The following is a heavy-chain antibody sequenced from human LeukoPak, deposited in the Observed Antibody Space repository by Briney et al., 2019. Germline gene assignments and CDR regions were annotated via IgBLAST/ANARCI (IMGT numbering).Heavy chain of an antibody. V-gene: IGHV3-30*04. D-gene: IGHD3-22*01. CDR3: ARNYDSSAYYFDY. J-gene: IGHJ4*02. CDR2: ISSDGNNK. Sequence: PGGSLRLSCAASGFTFSNYAMHWVRQAPGKGLEWVALISSDGNNKYYADSVKRPFTVSRDNSKNTLYLQMNSLRAEDTAVYYCARNYDSSAYYFDYWGQGTLVTVSS. CDR1: GFTFSNYA.